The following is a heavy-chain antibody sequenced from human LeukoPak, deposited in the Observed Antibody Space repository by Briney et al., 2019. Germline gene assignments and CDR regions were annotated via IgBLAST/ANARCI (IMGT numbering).Heavy chain of an antibody. CDR1: GGPIISGGYY. D-gene: IGHD5-24*01. V-gene: IGHV4-31*03. J-gene: IGHJ4*02. CDR3: ARHRAMATVGDYFDS. Sequence: KPSETLSLTCTVSGGPIISGGYYWSWIRQHPGKGLEWIGYTYYSGSTYYSPSLKSRVTISVDTSKKQFSLKLSSLTAADTAVYYCARHRAMATVGDYFDSWGQGTLATVSS. CDR2: TYYSGST.